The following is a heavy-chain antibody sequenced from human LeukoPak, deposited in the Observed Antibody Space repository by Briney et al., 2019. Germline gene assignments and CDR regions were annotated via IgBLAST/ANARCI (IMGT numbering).Heavy chain of an antibody. Sequence: SETLSLTCTVSGGSISSSSYYWGWIRQPPGKGLEWIGSIYYSGSTYYNPSLKSRVTISVDTSKNQFSLKLSSVTAADTAVYYCARDMSEAKVGATYFDYWGQGTLVTVSS. CDR3: ARDMSEAKVGATYFDY. CDR2: IYYSGST. V-gene: IGHV4-39*07. D-gene: IGHD1-26*01. CDR1: GGSISSSSYY. J-gene: IGHJ4*02.